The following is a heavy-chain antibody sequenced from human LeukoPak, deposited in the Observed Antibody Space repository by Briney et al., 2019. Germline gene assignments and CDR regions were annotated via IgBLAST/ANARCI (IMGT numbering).Heavy chain of an antibody. CDR1: GGTFSSYA. V-gene: IGHV1-69*04. CDR3: AREKLQQLVQYYYGMDV. J-gene: IGHJ6*02. CDR2: IIPILGIA. Sequence: ASVKVSCKASGGTFSSYAISWVRQAPGQGLEWMGRIIPILGIANYAQKFQGRVTITADKSTSTAYMELSSLRSEDTAVYYCAREKLQQLVQYYYGMDVWGQGTTVTVSS. D-gene: IGHD6-13*01.